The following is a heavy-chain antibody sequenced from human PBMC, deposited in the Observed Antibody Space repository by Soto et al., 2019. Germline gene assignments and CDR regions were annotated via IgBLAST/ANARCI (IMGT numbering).Heavy chain of an antibody. D-gene: IGHD1-1*01. CDR2: ISAYNGST. CDR1: GYTFTSYG. V-gene: IGHV1-18*04. CDR3: ARGLLRTTSWAPPANYFDY. J-gene: IGHJ4*02. Sequence: ASVKVSCKASGYTFTSYGISWVRQAPGQGLEWMGWISAYNGSTNYAQKLQGRVTMTTDTSTSTAYMELRSLRSDDTAVYYCARGLLRTTSWAPPANYFDYWGQGTLVTVSS.